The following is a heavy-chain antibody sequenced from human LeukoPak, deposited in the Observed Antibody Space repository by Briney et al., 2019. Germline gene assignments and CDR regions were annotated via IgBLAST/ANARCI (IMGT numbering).Heavy chain of an antibody. CDR1: GFTFSSYW. V-gene: IGHV3-74*01. Sequence: PGGSLRLSCAASGFTFSSYWMHWVRHAPGKGLVWVSRINSVGSSTSYADSVRGRFTISRDNAKNTLYLQMNSLRAEDTAVYYCPRGLVATTPFDYWGQGTLVTVSS. J-gene: IGHJ4*02. CDR2: INSVGSST. CDR3: PRGLVATTPFDY. D-gene: IGHD5-12*01.